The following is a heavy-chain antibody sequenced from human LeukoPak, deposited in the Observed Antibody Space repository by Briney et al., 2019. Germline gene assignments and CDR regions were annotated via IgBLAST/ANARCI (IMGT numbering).Heavy chain of an antibody. D-gene: IGHD4-11*01. Sequence: ASVKVSCEASGYTFTGYYMHWVRQAPGQGLEWMGWINPNSGGTNYAQKFQGRVTMTRDTSISTAYMELSRLRSDDTAVYYCALGMTTVRDWFDPWGQGTLVTVSS. V-gene: IGHV1-2*02. CDR3: ALGMTTVRDWFDP. CDR2: INPNSGGT. J-gene: IGHJ5*02. CDR1: GYTFTGYY.